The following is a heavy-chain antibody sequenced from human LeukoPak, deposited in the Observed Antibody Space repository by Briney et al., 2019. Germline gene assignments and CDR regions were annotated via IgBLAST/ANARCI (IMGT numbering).Heavy chain of an antibody. CDR1: GFTFSSYA. V-gene: IGHV3-23*01. D-gene: IGHD3-9*01. CDR2: ISGSGGST. J-gene: IGHJ4*02. Sequence: PGGSLRLSCAASGFTFSSYAMSWVRQAPGKGLEWVSAISGSGGSTYYADSVKGRFTISRDNSKNTLYLQMKSLRAEDTAVYYCAQHYYDILTGYYTRFDYWGQGTLVTVSS. CDR3: AQHYYDILTGYYTRFDY.